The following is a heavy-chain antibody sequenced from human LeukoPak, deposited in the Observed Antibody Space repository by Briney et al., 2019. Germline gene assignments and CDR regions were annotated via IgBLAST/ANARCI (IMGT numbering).Heavy chain of an antibody. V-gene: IGHV3-30*09. Sequence: GGSLRLSCAASGFSFSSYSIHWVRQAPGKGLEWVAVISSDGNSKNFALSVKGRFAISRDNSKNTLYLQMNSLTTEDTALYYCAKDPSSGWYRWSMDVWGQGTTVTVSS. CDR1: GFSFSSYS. CDR2: ISSDGNSK. D-gene: IGHD6-19*01. J-gene: IGHJ6*02. CDR3: AKDPSSGWYRWSMDV.